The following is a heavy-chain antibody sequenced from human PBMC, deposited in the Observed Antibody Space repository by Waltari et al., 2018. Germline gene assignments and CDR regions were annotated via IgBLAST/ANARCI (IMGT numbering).Heavy chain of an antibody. CDR3: AKTLLLSLYALDV. D-gene: IGHD1-26*01. J-gene: IGHJ6*01. Sequence: QVHLQQWGAGLLKPSETLSLTCGVYGGPLSGHYGSWIRQSPERGLEWIGEVSHRGNTTSSPSLSGRATISVDTSRSQVSLKLHSVTAADTAVYYCAKTLLLSLYALDVWGQGTTVIVSS. V-gene: IGHV4-34*02. CDR2: VSHRGNT. CDR1: GGPLSGHY.